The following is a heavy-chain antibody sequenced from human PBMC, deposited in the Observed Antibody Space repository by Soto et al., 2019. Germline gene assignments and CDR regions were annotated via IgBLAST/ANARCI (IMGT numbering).Heavy chain of an antibody. Sequence: QITLKESSPTLVKPTQTLTLTCTFSGFSLSTSGVGVGWIRQPPGKALEWLALIYWDDDKLYSPSLQNRLTITKETSKNQVVLTMTNMDPVDTATYYCAHRRGFGELLNWGQGTLVTVSS. D-gene: IGHD3-10*01. CDR3: AHRRGFGELLN. CDR2: IYWDDDK. V-gene: IGHV2-5*02. CDR1: GFSLSTSGVG. J-gene: IGHJ4*02.